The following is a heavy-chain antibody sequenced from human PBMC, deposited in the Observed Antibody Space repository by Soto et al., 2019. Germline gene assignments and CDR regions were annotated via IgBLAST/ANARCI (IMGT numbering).Heavy chain of an antibody. V-gene: IGHV1-8*01. CDR1: GYTFTSYD. CDR3: ATAGVGITMIPWVY. CDR2: MNPNSGNT. Sequence: ASVKVSCKASGYTFTSYDINWVRQATGQGLEWMGWMNPNSGNTGYAQKFQGRVTMTRNTSISTAYMELSSLRSEDTAVYYCATAGVGITMIPWVYWGQGTLVTVSS. D-gene: IGHD3-22*01. J-gene: IGHJ4*02.